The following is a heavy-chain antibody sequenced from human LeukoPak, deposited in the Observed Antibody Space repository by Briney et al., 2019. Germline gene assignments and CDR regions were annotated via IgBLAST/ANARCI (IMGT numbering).Heavy chain of an antibody. V-gene: IGHV1-69*02. CDR1: GATFSSST. CDR2: IIPILGIA. Sequence: SVKLSCTASGATFSSSTTSWVRQAPGQGLGWMGRIIPILGIANYAQKFQGRVTITADKSTSTAYMELSSLRSEDTAVYYCARAGLASWFHPWGQGTLLTLSS. J-gene: IGHJ5*02. D-gene: IGHD6-6*01. CDR3: ARAGLASWFHP.